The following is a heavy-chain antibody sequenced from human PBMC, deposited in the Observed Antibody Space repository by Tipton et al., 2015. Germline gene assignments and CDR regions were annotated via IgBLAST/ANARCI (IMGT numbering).Heavy chain of an antibody. D-gene: IGHD3-3*01. CDR1: GGSVSSGSYH. CDR2: IQYSGST. V-gene: IGHV4-61*01. CDR3: ACQDYDLLSRDYPAIDY. J-gene: IGHJ4*02. Sequence: GLVKPSETLSLTCTVSGGSVSSGSYHWGWIRQAPGKGLEWIGYIQYSGSTYYNPSLRSRVTISRDTSKNQFSLRLSSVTAADTAVYYCACQDYDLLSRDYPAIDYWGQGTLVIVSS.